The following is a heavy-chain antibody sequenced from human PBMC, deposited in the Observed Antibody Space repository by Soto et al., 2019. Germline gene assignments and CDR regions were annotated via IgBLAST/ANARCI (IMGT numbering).Heavy chain of an antibody. Sequence: SVRVSCKASGGTFSSYTISWVRQAPGQGLEWMGRIIPILGIANYAQKFQGRVTITADKSTSTAYMELSSLRSEDTAVYYCAHLGSNVLLWFGELLFRGLGGYYYGMDVWG. CDR2: IIPILGIA. V-gene: IGHV1-69*02. J-gene: IGHJ6*02. CDR3: AHLGSNVLLWFGELLFRGLGGYYYGMDV. CDR1: GGTFSSYT. D-gene: IGHD3-10*01.